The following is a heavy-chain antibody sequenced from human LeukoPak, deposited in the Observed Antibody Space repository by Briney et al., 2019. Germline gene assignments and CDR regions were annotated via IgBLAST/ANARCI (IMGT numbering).Heavy chain of an antibody. CDR3: AKVSLNLNWYFDL. CDR2: ISGSGGST. Sequence: GGSLRLSCAASGFTFSSYAMSWVRQAPGKGLEWVSAISGSGGSTYYAGSVKGRFTISRDNSKNTLYLQMNSLRAEDTAVYYCAKVSLNLNWYFDLWGRGTLVTVSS. J-gene: IGHJ2*01. D-gene: IGHD1-7*01. V-gene: IGHV3-23*01. CDR1: GFTFSSYA.